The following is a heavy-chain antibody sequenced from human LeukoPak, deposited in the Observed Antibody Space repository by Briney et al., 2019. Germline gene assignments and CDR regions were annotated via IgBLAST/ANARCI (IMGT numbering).Heavy chain of an antibody. V-gene: IGHV5-51*01. CDR1: GYSFATYW. CDR2: IYPADSDT. D-gene: IGHD2-15*01. Sequence: GESLQISCKGSGYSFATYWIGWVRQMPGKGLEWMGIIYPADSDTRYSPSFQGQVTISADKSISTAHLQWSSLKASDTAMYYCARQEYCSGGSCYTWFDPWGQGTLVTVSS. CDR3: ARQEYCSGGSCYTWFDP. J-gene: IGHJ5*02.